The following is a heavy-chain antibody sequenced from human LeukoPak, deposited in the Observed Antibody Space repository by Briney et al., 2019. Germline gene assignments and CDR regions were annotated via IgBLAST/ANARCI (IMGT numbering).Heavy chain of an antibody. D-gene: IGHD3-3*01. J-gene: IGHJ5*02. CDR3: ARADFIDAGPYLIGP. CDR1: GYSFTDYY. CDR2: VNTKSGRT. Sequence: ASVKVSCKTSGYSFTDYYIHWVRQAPGQGLEWMGWVNTKSGRTSSARKFQGRVTMTRDPSITTVYMDMAWLTSDDAAIYFCARADFIDAGPYLIGPWGQGTLVTVSS. V-gene: IGHV1-2*02.